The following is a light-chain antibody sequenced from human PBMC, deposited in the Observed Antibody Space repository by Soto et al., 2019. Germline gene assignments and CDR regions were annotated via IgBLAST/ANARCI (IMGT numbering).Light chain of an antibody. CDR2: DVY. Sequence: QSVLTQPASVSGSPGQSITISCTGTSSDIGYYGSVSWYQRHPDKAPKLIIYDVYSRPSGVSSRFSGSKSGNTASLTISGLQAEDEADYYCFSRPSSDTQVVFGGGTKLTVL. J-gene: IGLJ2*01. CDR1: SSDIGYYGS. V-gene: IGLV2-14*03. CDR3: FSRPSSDTQVV.